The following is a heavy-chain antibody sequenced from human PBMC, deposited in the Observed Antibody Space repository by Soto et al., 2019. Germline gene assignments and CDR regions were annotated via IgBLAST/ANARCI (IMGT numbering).Heavy chain of an antibody. CDR3: ARDYYGSGSYFWFDP. CDR1: GFTFSSYA. V-gene: IGHV3-30-3*01. Sequence: GGSLRLSCAASGFTFSSYAMHWVRQAPGKGLEWVAVISYDGSNKYYADSVKGRFTISRDNSKNTLYLQMNSLRAEDTAVYYCARDYYGSGSYFWFDPWGQGTLVTVSS. CDR2: ISYDGSNK. J-gene: IGHJ5*02. D-gene: IGHD3-10*01.